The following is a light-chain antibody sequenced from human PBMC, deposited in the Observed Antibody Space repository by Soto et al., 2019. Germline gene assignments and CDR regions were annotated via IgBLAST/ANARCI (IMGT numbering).Light chain of an antibody. V-gene: IGLV1-51*01. CDR1: SSNIGKRF. CDR3: GTWDRSMSVYD. Sequence: QSVLTQPPSVSAAPGQKVTISCSGSSSNIGKRFVSWYQQIPATVPKLLIYDNDRRPSGIPDRFSGSRSGTSATLVITGLQPAGEASYSCGTWDRSMSVYDFGFGTKGPVL. J-gene: IGLJ1*01. CDR2: DND.